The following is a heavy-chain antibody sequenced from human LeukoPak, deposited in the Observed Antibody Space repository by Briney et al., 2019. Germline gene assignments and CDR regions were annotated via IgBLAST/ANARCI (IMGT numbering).Heavy chain of an antibody. CDR3: AKGGRNIVVVPAAPFDY. J-gene: IGHJ4*02. CDR1: GGSISSIGYY. D-gene: IGHD2-2*01. V-gene: IGHV4-39*01. CDR2: IYYIGST. Sequence: PSETLSLTCTVSGGSISSIGYYWAWIRQPPGKVLEWIGTIYYIGSTSYNPSLKSRVTISVDTSKNQFSLKVSSVTAADTAVYYCAKGGRNIVVVPAAPFDYWGQGTLVTVSS.